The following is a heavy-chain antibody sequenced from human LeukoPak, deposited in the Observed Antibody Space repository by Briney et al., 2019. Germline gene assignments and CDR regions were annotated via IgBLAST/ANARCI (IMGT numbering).Heavy chain of an antibody. CDR1: GFTFSSYS. CDR3: ARAIMGYCSGGSCYVADY. J-gene: IGHJ4*02. D-gene: IGHD2-15*01. V-gene: IGHV3-21*01. Sequence: GGSLRLSCAASGFTFSSYSMNWVRQAPGKGLEWVPSISSSSSYIYYADSVKGRFTISRDNAKNSLYLQMNSLRAEDTAVYYCARAIMGYCSGGSCYVADYWGQGTLVTVSS. CDR2: ISSSSSYI.